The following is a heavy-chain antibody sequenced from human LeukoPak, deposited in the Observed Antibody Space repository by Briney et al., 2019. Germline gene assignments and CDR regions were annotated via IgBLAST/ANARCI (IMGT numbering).Heavy chain of an antibody. D-gene: IGHD1-26*01. CDR3: ARGGSYPLDY. V-gene: IGHV4-34*01. CDR1: VGSLSGNY. Sequence: SETLSLTCAVYVGSLSGNYWNWIRQPLWKGLEWIGEINHSGSTNYNPSLKSRVTISVDTSKNQFSLQLDSVTPDDTAVYYCARGGSYPLDYWGQGTLVTVSS. CDR2: INHSGST. J-gene: IGHJ4*02.